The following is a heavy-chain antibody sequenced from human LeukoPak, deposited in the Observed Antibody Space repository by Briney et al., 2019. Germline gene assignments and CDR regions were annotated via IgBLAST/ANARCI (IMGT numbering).Heavy chain of an antibody. CDR3: ARNLDV. V-gene: IGHV3-48*04. CDR1: GFTFSNNW. J-gene: IGHJ6*02. Sequence: GGSLRLSCAASGFTFSNNWMNWVRQAPGKGLEWISFVGIISDTVYYADSVKGRFTISRDNAQNSLYLQMDSLRAEDTAVYYCARNLDVWGQGTSVTVSS. CDR2: VGIISDTV.